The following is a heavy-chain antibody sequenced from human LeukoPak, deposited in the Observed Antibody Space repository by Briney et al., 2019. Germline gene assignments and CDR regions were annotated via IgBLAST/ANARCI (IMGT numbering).Heavy chain of an antibody. J-gene: IGHJ5*02. Sequence: GRSLRLSCAASGFTFSSYGMHWVRQAPGKGLEWVAVIWYDGSNKYYADSVKGRFTISRDNSKHTLYLQMNSLRAEDTAVYYCARDHQGYSSSWYRWFDPWGQGTLVTVSS. D-gene: IGHD6-13*01. V-gene: IGHV3-33*01. CDR1: GFTFSSYG. CDR3: ARDHQGYSSSWYRWFDP. CDR2: IWYDGSNK.